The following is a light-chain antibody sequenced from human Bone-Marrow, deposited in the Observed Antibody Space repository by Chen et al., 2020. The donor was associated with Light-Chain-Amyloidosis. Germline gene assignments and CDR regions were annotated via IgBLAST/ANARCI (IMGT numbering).Light chain of an antibody. V-gene: IGLV3-25*03. CDR3: QSADSSGTNEVI. CDR1: DLPTKY. CDR2: RDT. Sequence: SYELTQPPSVSVSPGQTARLTCSGDDLPTKYAYWYQQKPGQAPVLGIHRDTERPSGISERFSGSSSGTTATLTISGVQAEDEADYHCQSADSSGTNEVIFGGGTKLTVL. J-gene: IGLJ2*01.